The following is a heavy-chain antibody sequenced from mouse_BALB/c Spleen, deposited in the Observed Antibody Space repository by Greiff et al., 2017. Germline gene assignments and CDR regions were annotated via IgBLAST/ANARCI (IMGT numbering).Heavy chain of an antibody. CDR3: ARGYYGSRSAWFAY. D-gene: IGHD1-1*01. CDR1: GFSLTSYG. J-gene: IGHJ3*01. CDR2: IWAGGST. Sequence: VKVVESGPGLVAPSQSLSITCTVSGFSLTSYGVHWVRQPPGKGLEWLGVIWAGGSTNYNSALMSRLSISKDNSKSQVFLKMNSLQTDDTAMYYCARGYYGSRSAWFAYWGQGTLVTVSA. V-gene: IGHV2-9*02.